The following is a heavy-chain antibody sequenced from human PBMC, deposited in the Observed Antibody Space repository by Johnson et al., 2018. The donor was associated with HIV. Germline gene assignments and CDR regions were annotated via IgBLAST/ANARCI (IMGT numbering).Heavy chain of an antibody. J-gene: IGHJ3*02. V-gene: IGHV3-30*02. CDR1: GFTFRNYG. CDR3: AKGWRQLWPTGDGAFDI. D-gene: IGHD3-16*01. CDR2: IRFDGSKK. Sequence: HVQLVESGGGVVQPGGSLRLSCAAFGFTFRNYGMHWVRQTPGKGLEWVAFIRFDGSKKYYADSVKGRFTISRDSSKNTLNLQMNSLRPEDTAIYYCAKGWRQLWPTGDGAFDIWGQGTMVTVS.